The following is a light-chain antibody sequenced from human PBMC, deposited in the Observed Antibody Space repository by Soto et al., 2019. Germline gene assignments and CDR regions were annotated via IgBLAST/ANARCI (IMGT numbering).Light chain of an antibody. CDR1: SSDIGGSDY. V-gene: IGLV2-14*01. J-gene: IGLJ3*02. Sequence: QSALTQAASVSGSPGQSITISCTGTSSDIGGSDYVSWYQKHPGKAPKVIIYEVSDRPSGVSDRFSGSKSGNTASLTISGLQAEVEADYYCSSYVTSGTLVFGGGTKVTVL. CDR2: EVS. CDR3: SSYVTSGTLV.